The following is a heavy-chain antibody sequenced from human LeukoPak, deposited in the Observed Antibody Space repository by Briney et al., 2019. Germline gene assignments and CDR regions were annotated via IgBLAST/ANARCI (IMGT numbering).Heavy chain of an antibody. CDR1: GYTFTGYY. V-gene: IGHV1-2*02. J-gene: IGHJ4*02. D-gene: IGHD3-10*01. Sequence: ASVKVSCKASGYTFTGYYMHWVRQAPGQGLEWMGWINPNSGGTNYAQKFQGRVTMTRDTSISTAYMELSRLRSDDTAVYYCARRVLGWFGEPFPDYWGQGTLVTVSS. CDR2: INPNSGGT. CDR3: ARRVLGWFGEPFPDY.